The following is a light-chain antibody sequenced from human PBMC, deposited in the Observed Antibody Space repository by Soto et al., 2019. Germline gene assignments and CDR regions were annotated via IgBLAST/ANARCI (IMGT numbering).Light chain of an antibody. V-gene: IGKV1-5*01. CDR2: DVS. CDR3: QQYHRYST. Sequence: DIQMTQARSTLSASVGFSFTIPCRASQNINAWLAWYQQKPGKAPKILIYDVSTLDSGVPSRFSGSESGTEFTLTINNLESDDFATYYCQQYHRYSTFGQGTKVDIK. CDR1: QNINAW. J-gene: IGKJ1*01.